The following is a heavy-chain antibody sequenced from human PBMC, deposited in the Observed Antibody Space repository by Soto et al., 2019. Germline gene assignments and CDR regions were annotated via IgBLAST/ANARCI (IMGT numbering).Heavy chain of an antibody. J-gene: IGHJ4*02. CDR1: GFTFSSYA. CDR3: VKDHKCIQPRFDH. CDR2: INGGGGPT. Sequence: GRSLRLSCAASGFTFSSYAMSWGRQAPGKGLEWVSGINGGGGPTYYTDAVKGRFIISRDNSKNTLYLQMNSLRAEETAVYYCVKDHKCIQPRFDHWGQRTMVPVSS. D-gene: IGHD5-18*01. V-gene: IGHV3-23*01.